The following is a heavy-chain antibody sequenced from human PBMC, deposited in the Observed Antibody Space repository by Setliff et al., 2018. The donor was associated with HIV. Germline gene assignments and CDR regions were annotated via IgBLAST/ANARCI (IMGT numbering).Heavy chain of an antibody. Sequence: ASVKVSCKAAGYTFTGHFIHWMRQAPGQGLEWMGWINPNSGATDYAWRFEDRVTMTSDTSIRTVYMELSSLRSDDTAVYYCARDTAIGWYGESKMSDFWGQGTLVTVSS. CDR1: GYTFTGHF. CDR2: INPNSGAT. CDR3: ARDTAIGWYGESKMSDF. D-gene: IGHD3-10*01. V-gene: IGHV1-2*02. J-gene: IGHJ4*02.